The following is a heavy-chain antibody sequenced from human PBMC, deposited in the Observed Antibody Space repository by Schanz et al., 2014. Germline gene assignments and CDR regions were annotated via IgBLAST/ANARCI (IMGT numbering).Heavy chain of an antibody. V-gene: IGHV4-34*01. CDR2: INHSANT. CDR3: ARHRDPDRGGYDF. Sequence: QVQLQQWGAGLLKPSETLSLTCAVDGGSFSGYYWSWIRQSPDKGLEWIGEINHSANTTYNPSLKSRVTIAVDSSKNQSSLMLNSVTAADTAVYYCARHRDPDRGGYDFWGQGILVTVSS. J-gene: IGHJ4*02. D-gene: IGHD5-12*01. CDR1: GGSFSGYY.